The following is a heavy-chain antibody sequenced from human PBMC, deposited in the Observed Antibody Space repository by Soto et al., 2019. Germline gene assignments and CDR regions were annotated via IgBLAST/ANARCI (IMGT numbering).Heavy chain of an antibody. CDR1: GGSISSSSYY. D-gene: IGHD3-22*01. Sequence: QLQLQESGPGLVKPSETLSLTCTVSGGSISSSSYYWGWIRQPPGKGLEWIGSIYYSGSTYYNPSLKSRVTISVDTSKNQFSLKLSSVTAADTAVYYWAGVGHYDSSGRRGAFDIWGQGTMVTVSS. CDR2: IYYSGST. V-gene: IGHV4-39*01. CDR3: AGVGHYDSSGRRGAFDI. J-gene: IGHJ3*02.